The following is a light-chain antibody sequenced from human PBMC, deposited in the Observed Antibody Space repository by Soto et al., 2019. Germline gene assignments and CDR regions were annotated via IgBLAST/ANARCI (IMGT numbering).Light chain of an antibody. Sequence: QLVLTQSPSASASLGASVKLTCTLSSGYSTYGIAWHQQQPEKGPRFLMKLNSDGSHNKGDGIPDRFSGSSSGAERYLTISSLQLEDEADYYCQTWGTGIWVFGGGTKLPVL. J-gene: IGLJ3*02. V-gene: IGLV4-69*01. CDR3: QTWGTGIWV. CDR2: LNSDGSH. CDR1: SGYSTYG.